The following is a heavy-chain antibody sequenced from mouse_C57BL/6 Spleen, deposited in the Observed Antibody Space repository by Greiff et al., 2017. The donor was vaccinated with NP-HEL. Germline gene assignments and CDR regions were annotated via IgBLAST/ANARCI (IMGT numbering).Heavy chain of an antibody. D-gene: IGHD1-1*01. V-gene: IGHV1-5*01. CDR3: TNYYGSSYDWFAY. J-gene: IGHJ3*01. CDR2: IYPGNRDP. Sequence: EVQLPQSGTVLARPGASVKMSCKTSGYTFTSYCLHWVKQRPGQGLEWIGAIYPGNRDPSYNQKFTGKAQLTAVTSASTAYMELSSRTNEDSAVYYCTNYYGSSYDWFAYWGQGTLVTVSA. CDR1: GYTFTSYC.